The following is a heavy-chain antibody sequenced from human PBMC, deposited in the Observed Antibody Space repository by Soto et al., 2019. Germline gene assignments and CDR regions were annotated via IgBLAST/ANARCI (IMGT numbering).Heavy chain of an antibody. J-gene: IGHJ4*02. V-gene: IGHV4-4*07. CDR1: GGSISSYY. CDR2: IYTSGST. Sequence: SETLSLTCTVSGGSISSYYWSWIRQPAGKGLEWIGRIYTSGSTNYNPSLKSRVTMSVDTSKNQFSLKLSSVTAADTAVYYCARTYYDFWRGYYPHYFDYWGQGTLVTVSS. CDR3: ARTYYDFWRGYYPHYFDY. D-gene: IGHD3-3*01.